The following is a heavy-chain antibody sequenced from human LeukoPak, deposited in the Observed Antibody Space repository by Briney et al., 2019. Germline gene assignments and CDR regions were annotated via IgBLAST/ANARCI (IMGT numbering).Heavy chain of an antibody. CDR2: IYPGDSDT. D-gene: IGHD2-21*02. V-gene: IGHV5-51*01. CDR1: GYIFTSYW. J-gene: IGHJ3*02. Sequence: GESLKISCKGSGYIFTSYWIGWVRQMPGKGLEWMGIIYPGDSDTRYSPSFQGQVTISADKSISTAYLQWSSLEASDTAMYYCARLPYCGGDCYEDAFDIWGQGTMVTVSS. CDR3: ARLPYCGGDCYEDAFDI.